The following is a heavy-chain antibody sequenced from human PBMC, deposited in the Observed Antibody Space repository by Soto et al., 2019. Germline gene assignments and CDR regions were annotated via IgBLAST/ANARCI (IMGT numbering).Heavy chain of an antibody. CDR1: GFTFSSSA. V-gene: IGHV3-23*01. J-gene: IGHJ4*02. D-gene: IGHD4-17*01. CDR2: ISGNGVNT. Sequence: GGSLRLSCAASGFTFSSSAMSWVRQAPGKGLEWVSAISGNGVNTYYADSVKGRFTISRDNSKNTLYLQMNSLRAEDTAVYYCAKRSIYGGPDYWGQGTLVTVSS. CDR3: AKRSIYGGPDY.